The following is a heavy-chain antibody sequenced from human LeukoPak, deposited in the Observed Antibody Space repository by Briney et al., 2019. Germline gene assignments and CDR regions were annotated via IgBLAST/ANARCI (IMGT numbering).Heavy chain of an antibody. V-gene: IGHV3-11*04. CDR1: GFTFSDYY. D-gene: IGHD2-2*01. Sequence: GGSLRLSCAASGFTFSDYYMSWIRQAPGKGLEWVSYISSSGSTIYYADSVKGRFTISRDNAKNSLYLQMNSLRAEDTAVYYCARPALDGYCSSTSCLYFDYWGQGTLVTVSS. J-gene: IGHJ4*02. CDR3: ARPALDGYCSSTSCLYFDY. CDR2: ISSSGSTI.